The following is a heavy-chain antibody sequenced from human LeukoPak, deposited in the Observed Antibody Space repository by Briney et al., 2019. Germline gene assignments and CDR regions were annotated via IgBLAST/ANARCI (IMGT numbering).Heavy chain of an antibody. Sequence: GGSLRLSCAASVFTVSSNYMSWVRQAPGKGLEWVSVIYSGGSTYYADSVKGRFTISRDNSKNTLYLQMNSLRAEDTAVYYCARDSGSSPLAFDIWGQGTMVTVSS. CDR1: VFTVSSNY. V-gene: IGHV3-53*01. D-gene: IGHD3-10*01. CDR3: ARDSGSSPLAFDI. J-gene: IGHJ3*02. CDR2: IYSGGST.